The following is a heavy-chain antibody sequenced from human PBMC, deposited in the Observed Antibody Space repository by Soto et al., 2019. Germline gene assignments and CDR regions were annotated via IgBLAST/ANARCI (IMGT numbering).Heavy chain of an antibody. J-gene: IGHJ6*02. D-gene: IGHD3-10*02. CDR3: ARHRITMSSPGGMDV. V-gene: IGHV5-51*01. Sequence: PGESLKISCKGSGYSFTTYWIGWVRQMPGKGLEGMVIIYPGDSDTRYSPSFQGQVTISADKSISTAYLQWSSLKASDTAMYYCARHRITMSSPGGMDVWGQGTTVTVSS. CDR2: IYPGDSDT. CDR1: GYSFTTYW.